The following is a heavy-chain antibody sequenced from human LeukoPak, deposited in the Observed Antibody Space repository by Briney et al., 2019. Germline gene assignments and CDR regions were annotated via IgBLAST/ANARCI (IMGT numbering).Heavy chain of an antibody. CDR2: IYYSGST. CDR3: ARRVTVTLREEPNYYYYYMDV. V-gene: IGHV4-39*01. D-gene: IGHD4-11*01. Sequence: PSETLSLTCTVSGGSISSSSYYWGWIRQPPGKGLEWIGSIYYSGSTYYNPSLKSRVTISVDTSKNQFSLKLSSVTAADTAVYYCARRVTVTLREEPNYYYYYMDVWGKGTTVTVSS. J-gene: IGHJ6*03. CDR1: GGSISSSSYY.